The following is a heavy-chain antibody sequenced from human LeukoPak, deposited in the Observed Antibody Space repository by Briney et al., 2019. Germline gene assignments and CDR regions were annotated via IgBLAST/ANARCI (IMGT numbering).Heavy chain of an antibody. CDR1: GYSFTDYW. CDR3: ARLNSGYYY. CDR2: IYPGDSDT. Sequence: GESLKISCKGSGYSFTDYWIAVLRQTPGKGLEWMGIIYPGDSDTRFSPSFQGQVTISADKSTSTAYLQWSSLKASDTAMYYCARLNSGYYYWGQGTLVTVSS. D-gene: IGHD5-12*01. J-gene: IGHJ4*02. V-gene: IGHV5-51*01.